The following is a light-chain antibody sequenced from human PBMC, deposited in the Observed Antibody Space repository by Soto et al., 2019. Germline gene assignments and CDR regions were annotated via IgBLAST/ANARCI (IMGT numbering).Light chain of an antibody. V-gene: IGLV2-14*01. J-gene: IGLJ3*02. Sequence: QSALTQPASVSGSPGQSITISCTGTSSDVGGYNYVSWYQQHPGKAPKLMIYDVSNRPSGVSNRFSGSKSRNTASLTISGLQAEDEADYYCSSYTSSSTPPFGGGTKLTVL. CDR3: SSYTSSSTPP. CDR1: SSDVGGYNY. CDR2: DVS.